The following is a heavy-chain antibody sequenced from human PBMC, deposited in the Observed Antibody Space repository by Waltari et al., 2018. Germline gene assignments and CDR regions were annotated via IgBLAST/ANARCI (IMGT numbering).Heavy chain of an antibody. Sequence: EVQMVESGRGSMKPGDSLRLSCVAAGFRFTPAWLTWVRQAPGKGREWVGRITSKSDGATTDYAAPVKGRFSISREDSQNMVFLQMNSLRTEDTAVYFCTTLDAPWGGWGHGTLVTVS. V-gene: IGHV3-15*01. J-gene: IGHJ4*01. D-gene: IGHD7-27*01. CDR1: GFRFTPAW. CDR2: ITSKSDGATT. CDR3: TTLDAPWGG.